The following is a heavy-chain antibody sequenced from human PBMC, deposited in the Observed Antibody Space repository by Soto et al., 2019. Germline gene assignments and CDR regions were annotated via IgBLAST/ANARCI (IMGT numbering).Heavy chain of an antibody. Sequence: GSGPTLVNPTQTLTLTCTFSGFSLSTSGMCVSWIRQPPGKALEWLALIDWDDDKYYSTSLKTRLTISKDTSKNQVVLTMTNMDPVDTATYYCARGTGYYDFWSGYPGTYGMDVWGQGTTVTVSS. J-gene: IGHJ6*02. CDR3: ARGTGYYDFWSGYPGTYGMDV. CDR2: IDWDDDK. D-gene: IGHD3-3*01. CDR1: GFSLSTSGMC. V-gene: IGHV2-70*01.